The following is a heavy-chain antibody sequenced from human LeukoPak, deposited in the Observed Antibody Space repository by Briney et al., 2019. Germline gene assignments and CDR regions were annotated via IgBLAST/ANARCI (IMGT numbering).Heavy chain of an antibody. CDR3: AKDFRDYYDSSGYYFPDI. Sequence: PGGSLRLSCAASGFTLDDYAMHWIRQAPGKGLEWVSLISGDGGSTYYADYVKGRFTISRDNSKNSLYLQMNSLGTEDTALYYCAKDFRDYYDSSGYYFPDIWGQGTMVTVSS. CDR1: GFTLDDYA. D-gene: IGHD3-22*01. CDR2: ISGDGGST. V-gene: IGHV3-43*02. J-gene: IGHJ3*02.